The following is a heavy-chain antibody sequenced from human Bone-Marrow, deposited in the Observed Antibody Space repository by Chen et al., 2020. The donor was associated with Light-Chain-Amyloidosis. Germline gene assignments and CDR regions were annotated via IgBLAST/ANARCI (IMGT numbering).Heavy chain of an antibody. D-gene: IGHD6-25*01. CDR1: GGSIRSGDYY. V-gene: IGHV4-30-4*01. J-gene: IGHJ6*03. CDR2: IYHSGSI. Sequence: QVPLQESGPGLVKHSQTLYLTCTVSGGSIRSGDYYWSWLRQPPGKGLQWIGYIYHSGSINHNPSLNSRVTMSVDTSRNQFSLKLTSVTAADTAVYYCAREVAANYNFYMDVWGKGTTVIVSS. CDR3: AREVAANYNFYMDV.